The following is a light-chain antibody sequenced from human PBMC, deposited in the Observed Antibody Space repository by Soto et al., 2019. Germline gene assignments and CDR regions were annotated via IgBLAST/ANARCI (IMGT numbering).Light chain of an antibody. CDR3: QQYNKWPPIT. Sequence: EIVMTQSPATLSVSPGERATLSCRASQSVSSNLAWYQQRPGQAPRLLMYGASTRATGIPARFSGSGSGTEFTLTISGLQSEDFAVYFCQQYNKWPPITFGQGTRLEIK. CDR1: QSVSSN. CDR2: GAS. J-gene: IGKJ5*01. V-gene: IGKV3-15*01.